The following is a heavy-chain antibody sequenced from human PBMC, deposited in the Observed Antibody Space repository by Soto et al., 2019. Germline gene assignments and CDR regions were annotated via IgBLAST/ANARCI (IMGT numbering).Heavy chain of an antibody. D-gene: IGHD2-15*01. CDR2: ISYSGST. Sequence: PSETLSLNCTVSGGSISSGNYYWSWIRQPPGKGLEWIGFISYSGSTYYNPSLKSRVTISVDTSKNQFSLKLSSVTAADTAVYYCARHTPAISISDHWGQGTLVTAPQ. CDR1: GGSISSGNYY. CDR3: ARHTPAISISDH. J-gene: IGHJ4*02. V-gene: IGHV4-39*01.